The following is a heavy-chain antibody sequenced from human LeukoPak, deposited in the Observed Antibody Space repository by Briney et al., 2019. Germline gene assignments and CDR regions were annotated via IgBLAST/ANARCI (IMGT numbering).Heavy chain of an antibody. V-gene: IGHV1-2*02. D-gene: IGHD5-24*01. Sequence: ASVKVSCKAPGYTFTGYYMHWVRQAPGQGLEWMGWMNPNSGGRNYAQKFQGRVTMTRDTSISTAYMDRSRLTSDDTAVYYCARGGSEMATIHFDYWGQGTLVTVSS. J-gene: IGHJ4*02. CDR2: MNPNSGGR. CDR3: ARGGSEMATIHFDY. CDR1: GYTFTGYY.